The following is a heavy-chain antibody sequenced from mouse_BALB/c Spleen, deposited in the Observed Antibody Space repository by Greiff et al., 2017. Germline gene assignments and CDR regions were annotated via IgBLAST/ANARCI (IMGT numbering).Heavy chain of an antibody. V-gene: IGHV2-2*02. J-gene: IGHJ1*01. CDR2: IWSGGST. D-gene: IGHD1-1*01. CDR3: ARNEDYGSSYWYFDV. CDR1: GFSLTSYG. Sequence: VQLVESGPGLVQPSQSLSITCTVSGFSLTSYGVHWVRQSPGKGLEWLGVIWSGGSTDYNAAFISRLSISKDNSKSQVFFKMNSLQANDTAIYYCARNEDYGSSYWYFDVWGAGTTVTVSS.